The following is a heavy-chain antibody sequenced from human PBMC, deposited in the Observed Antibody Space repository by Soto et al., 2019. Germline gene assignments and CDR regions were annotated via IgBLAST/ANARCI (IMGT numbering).Heavy chain of an antibody. CDR1: GFTFSDSA. V-gene: IGHV3-73*02. D-gene: IGHD4-17*01. J-gene: IGHJ5*02. Sequence: EVQLVESGGGLVQPGGSLKLSCAASGFTFSDSAIHWVRQTSGKGLEWAGRIRSKANNYATVYAASLEGRFTISRDDAKNTAHLQMNSLKTEDTAVYYCTRPSAGDYSTCVSLGQGSLVIFS. CDR2: IRSKANNYAT. CDR3: TRPSAGDYSTCVS.